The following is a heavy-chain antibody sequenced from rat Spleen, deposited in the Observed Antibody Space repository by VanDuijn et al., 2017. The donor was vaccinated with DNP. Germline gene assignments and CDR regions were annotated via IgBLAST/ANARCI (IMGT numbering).Heavy chain of an antibody. Sequence: EVQLVESGGGLVQPGGSLKLSCAASGFTFSDYYMAWARQAPTKGLEWVATISYEGSSTYYRDSVKGRFTITRDNAKSTLYLQMDSLRSEDPATYYCARQNNYWYFGVWGPGATVAVSA. CDR2: ISYEGSST. V-gene: IGHV5-7*01. CDR1: GFTFSDYY. CDR3: ARQNNYWYFGV. J-gene: IGHJ1*01.